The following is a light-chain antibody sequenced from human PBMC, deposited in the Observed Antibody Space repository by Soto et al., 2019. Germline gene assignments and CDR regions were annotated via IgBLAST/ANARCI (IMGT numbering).Light chain of an antibody. Sequence: DIQMTQSPSSLSVSVGDRVTITCRASQTIKNYLNWYRQRPGKAPEFLIYAASSLQSGVPSRFSGSGSGTDFTLTISSLQPEDFAAYYCQQNFNTPWTFGQGTKVEFK. J-gene: IGKJ1*01. CDR1: QTIKNY. CDR2: AAS. V-gene: IGKV1-39*01. CDR3: QQNFNTPWT.